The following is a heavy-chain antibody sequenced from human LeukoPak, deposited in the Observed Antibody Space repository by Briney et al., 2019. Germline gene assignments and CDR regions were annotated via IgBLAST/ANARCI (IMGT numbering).Heavy chain of an antibody. CDR3: ARGSSTHGDYYFDY. V-gene: IGHV3-21*01. J-gene: IGHJ4*02. Sequence: GGSLRLSCAASGFTFSSYSMNWVRQAPGKGLEWVSSISSRSSYIYYADSVKGRFTISRDNAKNSLYLQMNSLRAEDTAVYYCARGSSTHGDYYFDYWGQGTLVTVSS. CDR1: GFTFSSYS. D-gene: IGHD2-2*01. CDR2: ISSRSSYI.